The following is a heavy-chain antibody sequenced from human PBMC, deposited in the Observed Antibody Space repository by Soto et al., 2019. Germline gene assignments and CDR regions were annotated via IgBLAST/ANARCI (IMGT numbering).Heavy chain of an antibody. CDR2: IDPSDSYT. D-gene: IGHD2-2*01. CDR3: ARHGIVVVPAAGMDV. J-gene: IGHJ6*02. Sequence: GESLKISCNGSGYSFTSCWISWVRQMPGKGLEWMGRIDPSDSYTNYSPSFQGHVTISADKSISTAYLQWSSLKASDTAMYYCARHGIVVVPAAGMDVWGQGTTVTV. CDR1: GYSFTSCW. V-gene: IGHV5-10-1*01.